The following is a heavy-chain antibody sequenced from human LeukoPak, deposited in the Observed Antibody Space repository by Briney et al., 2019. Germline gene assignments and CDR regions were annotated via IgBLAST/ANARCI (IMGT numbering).Heavy chain of an antibody. Sequence: SETLSLTCTVSGGSISSGSYYWSWIRQPAGKGLEWIGHIYTSGSTYYNPSLKSRVTISVDTSKNQFSLKLSSVTAADTAVYYCARETSQKGAHYMDVWGKGTTVTISS. CDR1: GGSISSGSYY. V-gene: IGHV4-61*09. D-gene: IGHD3-16*01. CDR3: ARETSQKGAHYMDV. J-gene: IGHJ6*03. CDR2: IYTSGST.